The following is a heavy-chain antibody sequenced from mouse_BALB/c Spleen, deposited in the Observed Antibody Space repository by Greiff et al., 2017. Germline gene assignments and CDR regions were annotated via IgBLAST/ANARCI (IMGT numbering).Heavy chain of an antibody. CDR3: ARTGGSRRDFDY. Sequence: VQLQQSGAELMKPGASVKISCKATGYTFSSYWIEWVKQRPGHGLEWIGEILPGSGSTNYNEKFKGKATFTADTSSNTAYMQLSSLTSEDSAVYYCARTGGSRRDFDYWGQGTTLTVSS. V-gene: IGHV1-9*01. CDR2: ILPGSGST. CDR1: GYTFSSYW. D-gene: IGHD1-1*01. J-gene: IGHJ2*01.